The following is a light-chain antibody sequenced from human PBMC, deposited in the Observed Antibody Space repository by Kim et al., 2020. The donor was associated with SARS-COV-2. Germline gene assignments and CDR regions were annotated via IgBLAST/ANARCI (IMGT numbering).Light chain of an antibody. Sequence: PGKTARYTCGGNNMGIKSVKRDQAKRGQAPLLVLYYDSERPSGIPERFAGANAGNTATLTSSRVEAGDEADYCCQVWDSSSDHVVFGGGTQLTVL. V-gene: IGLV3-21*04. CDR3: QVWDSSSDHVV. J-gene: IGLJ2*01. CDR2: YDS. CDR1: NMGIKS.